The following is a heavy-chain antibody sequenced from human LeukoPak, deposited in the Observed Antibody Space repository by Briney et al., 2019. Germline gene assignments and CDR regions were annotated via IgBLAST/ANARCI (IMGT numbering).Heavy chain of an antibody. CDR3: AKGHATYDFLTGYPAY. Sequence: GGSLRLSCAASGFTFSSSGMHWVRQAPGKGLEWVAFIRFDGSDIYYGDSVKGRFTISRDNSKNTLYLHLNSLRGEDTAVYYCAKGHATYDFLTGYPAYWGQGIPVIVSS. CDR1: GFTFSSSG. CDR2: IRFDGSDI. J-gene: IGHJ4*02. V-gene: IGHV3-30*02. D-gene: IGHD3-9*01.